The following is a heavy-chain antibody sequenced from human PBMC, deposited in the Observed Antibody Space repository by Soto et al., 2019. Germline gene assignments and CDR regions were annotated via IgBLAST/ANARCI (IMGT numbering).Heavy chain of an antibody. V-gene: IGHV4-30-2*01. CDR1: GGSFSGYS. D-gene: IGHD4-4*01. J-gene: IGHJ4*02. CDR3: ARGMTTVTTYDY. CDR2: IYHSGST. Sequence: PSETLSLTCAVYGGSFSGYSWSWIRQPPGKGLEWIGYIYHSGSTYYNPSLKSRVTISVDRSKNQFSLKLSSVTAADTAVYYCARGMTTVTTYDYWGQGTLVT.